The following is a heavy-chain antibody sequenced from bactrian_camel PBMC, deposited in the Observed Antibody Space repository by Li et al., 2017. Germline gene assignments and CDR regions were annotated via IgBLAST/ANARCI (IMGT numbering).Heavy chain of an antibody. Sequence: HVQLVESGGGSVQVGGSLRLSCVASDDTIGRYCMGWFRQIPDKEREGVAGIESDGSTSYADSVKGRFTVSQDSAKNILYLQMNSLKPEDTAMYYCAADLPRRALGWVRLGVKIPGYGATYWGQGTQVTVS. CDR2: IESDGST. D-gene: IGHD5*01. CDR1: DDTIGRYC. J-gene: IGHJ4*01. V-gene: IGHV3S55*01. CDR3: AADLPRRALGWVRLGVKIPGYGATY.